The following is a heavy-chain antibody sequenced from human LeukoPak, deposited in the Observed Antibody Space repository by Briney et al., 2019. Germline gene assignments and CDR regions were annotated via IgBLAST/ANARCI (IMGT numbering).Heavy chain of an antibody. J-gene: IGHJ5*02. V-gene: IGHV3-23*01. Sequence: PGGSLRLSCAASGFTFREYSMSWVRQAPGKGLEWVSSIRSNGGDTYYTDSVKGRVTISRDNSKNTLYLEMNSLRAGDTAVYYCAKGGYNTWFDPWGQGTLVTVSS. D-gene: IGHD6-13*01. CDR3: AKGGYNTWFDP. CDR1: GFTFREYS. CDR2: IRSNGGDT.